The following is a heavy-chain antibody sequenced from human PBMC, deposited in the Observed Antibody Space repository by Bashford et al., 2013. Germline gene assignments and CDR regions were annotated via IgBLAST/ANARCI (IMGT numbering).Heavy chain of an antibody. CDR2: LLHGST. CDR3: ARVSIAARPLRWNYYYYGMDV. V-gene: IGHV4-61*01. CDR1: GGSVSSGSYY. J-gene: IGHJ6*02. D-gene: IGHD6-6*01. Sequence: SETLSLTCTVSGGSVSSGSYYWSWIRQPPREGTGVDWVYLLHGSTNYNPSLKSRVTISVDTSKNQFSLKLSSVTAADTAVYYCARVSIAARPLRWNYYYYGMDVWGQGTTVTVSS.